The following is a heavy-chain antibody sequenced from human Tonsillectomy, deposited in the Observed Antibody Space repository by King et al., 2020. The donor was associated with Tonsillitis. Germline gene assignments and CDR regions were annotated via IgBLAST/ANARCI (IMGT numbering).Heavy chain of an antibody. CDR1: GFTFSSYS. V-gene: IGHV3-21*01. CDR2: ISSSSSYI. CDR3: ARKMCSGGRCNGFDY. D-gene: IGHD2-15*01. Sequence: VQLVESGGGLVKPGGSLRLSCAASGFTFSSYSMNWVRQAPGKGLEWVSSISSSSSYIYYAASVQGRFTSSRHNAKNSLYLQMNSLTAEDTAVYYCARKMCSGGRCNGFDYWGQGTLVTVSS. J-gene: IGHJ4*02.